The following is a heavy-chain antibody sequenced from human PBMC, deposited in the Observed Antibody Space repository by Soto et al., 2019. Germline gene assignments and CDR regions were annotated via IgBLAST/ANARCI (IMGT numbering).Heavy chain of an antibody. CDR2: IIPIFGTT. J-gene: IGHJ4*02. Sequence: QVQLVQSGAEVKKPGSSVKVSCKASGGTFSSYAISWVRQAPGQGLEWMGGIIPIFGTTNYAQKFQGRVTITADKSTSTAYMELSSLRSEDTAVYYCAAYHFDLGYPKYYFDYWGQGTLVTVSS. CDR3: AAYHFDLGYPKYYFDY. CDR1: GGTFSSYA. D-gene: IGHD3-9*01. V-gene: IGHV1-69*06.